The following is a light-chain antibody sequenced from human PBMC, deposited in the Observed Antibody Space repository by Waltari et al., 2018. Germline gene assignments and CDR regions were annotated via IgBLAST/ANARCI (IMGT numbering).Light chain of an antibody. J-gene: IGKJ1*01. CDR1: QSITSD. Sequence: DIKMTQSPSSLSASVGDRVTITCRASQSITSDLNWYQQKSGRAPKVLIYGASNLQRGVPSRFSGRGSGTDFTLTIISLQSEDFATYVCQQSYSPPWTFGQGPKIDIK. CDR2: GAS. V-gene: IGKV1-39*01. CDR3: QQSYSPPWT.